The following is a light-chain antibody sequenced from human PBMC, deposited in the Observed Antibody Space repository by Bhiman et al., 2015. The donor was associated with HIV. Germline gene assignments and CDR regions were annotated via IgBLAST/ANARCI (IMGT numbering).Light chain of an antibody. V-gene: IGLV2-14*01. CDR1: SSDVGGYNY. J-gene: IGLJ1*01. CDR3: SSLYV. CDR2: DVS. Sequence: QSALTQPASVSGSPGQSITISCTGTSSDVGGYNYVSWYQQHPGKAPKLMIYDVSKRPSGVSNRFSGSKSGNTASLTISGLQAEDEADYTSSSLYVFGTGTKVTVL.